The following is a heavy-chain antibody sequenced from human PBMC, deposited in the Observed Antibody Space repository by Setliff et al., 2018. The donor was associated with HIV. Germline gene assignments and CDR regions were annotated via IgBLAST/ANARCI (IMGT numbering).Heavy chain of an antibody. CDR2: INQDGSEK. J-gene: IGHJ6*03. Sequence: HPGGSLRLSCAASGFSFRSYGMHWVRQAPGKGLEWVANINQDGSEKYSVDSVKGRFTISRDNAKNTLYLQVNSLKTEDTAVYYCARGRLLWSGSYYYYYMDVWGKGTTVTVSS. V-gene: IGHV3-7*03. CDR1: GFSFRSYG. D-gene: IGHD3-10*01. CDR3: ARGRLLWSGSYYYYYMDV.